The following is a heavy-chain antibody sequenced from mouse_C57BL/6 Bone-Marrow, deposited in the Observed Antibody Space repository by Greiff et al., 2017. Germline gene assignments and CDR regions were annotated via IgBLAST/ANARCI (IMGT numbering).Heavy chain of an antibody. CDR2: IDPSDSYT. V-gene: IGHV1-50*01. J-gene: IGHJ3*01. Sequence: VQLQQPGAELVKPGASVKLSCKASGYTFTSYWMQWVKQRPGQGLEWIGEIDPSDSYTNYNQKFKGKATLTVDPSSSTAYMQLSSLTSEDSADYYCALYDGYPFAYWGQGTLVTVSA. CDR3: ALYDGYPFAY. D-gene: IGHD2-3*01. CDR1: GYTFTSYW.